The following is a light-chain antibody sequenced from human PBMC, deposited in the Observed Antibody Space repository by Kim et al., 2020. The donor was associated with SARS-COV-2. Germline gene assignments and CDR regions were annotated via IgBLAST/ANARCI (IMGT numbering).Light chain of an antibody. Sequence: ASVGDKVTTPCRASQGIRNDLGWYQQKPGKGPKRLIYSASNLQSGVPSRFSGSGSGTEFTLTISSLQPEDFATYFCLQQNTYPWTFGQGTKVDIK. CDR1: QGIRND. CDR3: LQQNTYPWT. V-gene: IGKV1-17*01. CDR2: SAS. J-gene: IGKJ1*01.